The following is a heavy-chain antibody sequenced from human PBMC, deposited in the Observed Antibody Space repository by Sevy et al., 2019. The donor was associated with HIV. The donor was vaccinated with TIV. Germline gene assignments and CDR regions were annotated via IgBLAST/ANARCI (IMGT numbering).Heavy chain of an antibody. J-gene: IGHJ6*02. CDR1: GFTFDDYA. Sequence: GGSLRLSCAASGFTFDDYAMHWVRQAPGKGLEWVSGISWNSGSIGYADSVKGRFTISRDNAKNSLYLQMISLRAEDTALYYCAKDRGYSSSWPQNYYYYYGMDVWGQGTTVTVSS. D-gene: IGHD6-13*01. V-gene: IGHV3-9*01. CDR3: AKDRGYSSSWPQNYYYYYGMDV. CDR2: ISWNSGSI.